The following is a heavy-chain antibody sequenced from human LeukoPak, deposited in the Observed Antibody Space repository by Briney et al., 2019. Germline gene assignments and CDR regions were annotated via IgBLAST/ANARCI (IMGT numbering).Heavy chain of an antibody. D-gene: IGHD3-10*01. J-gene: IGHJ4*02. V-gene: IGHV3-7*01. CDR2: IKQEGSEK. CDR3: AKDGTECFGELGIY. CDR1: GFTFSSYW. Sequence: GGSLRLSCAASGFTFSSYWMSWVRQAPGKGLEWVANIKQEGSEKNYVDSVKGRFTISRDNSKNTLYLQMNSLRAEDTAVYYCAKDGTECFGELGIYWGQGTLVTASS.